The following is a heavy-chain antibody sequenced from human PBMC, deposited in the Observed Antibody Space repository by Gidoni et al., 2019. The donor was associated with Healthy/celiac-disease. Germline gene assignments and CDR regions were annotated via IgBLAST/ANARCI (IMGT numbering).Heavy chain of an antibody. CDR1: GGSISSSSYY. J-gene: IGHJ6*02. Sequence: QLQLQESGPGLVKPSETLSLTCTVSGGSISSSSYYWGWIHQPPGKGLEWIGSIYYSGSTYYNPSLKSRVTISVDTSKNQFSLKLSSVTAADTAVYYCARDIVDSSGWYYYYGMDVWGQGTTVTVSS. CDR2: IYYSGST. V-gene: IGHV4-39*07. D-gene: IGHD6-19*01. CDR3: ARDIVDSSGWYYYYGMDV.